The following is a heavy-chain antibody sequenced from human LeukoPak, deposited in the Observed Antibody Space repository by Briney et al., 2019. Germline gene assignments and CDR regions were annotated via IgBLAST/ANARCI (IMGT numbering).Heavy chain of an antibody. J-gene: IGHJ4*02. V-gene: IGHV3-7*01. CDR3: ARDYYDILTGCYYFDY. CDR1: GFTFSSYW. D-gene: IGHD3-9*01. Sequence: GGSLRLSCAASGFTFSSYWMSWVRQAPGKGLEWVANIKQDGSEKYYVDSVKGRFTISRDNAKNSLYLQMNSLRAEDTAVYYCARDYYDILTGCYYFDYWGQGTLVTVSS. CDR2: IKQDGSEK.